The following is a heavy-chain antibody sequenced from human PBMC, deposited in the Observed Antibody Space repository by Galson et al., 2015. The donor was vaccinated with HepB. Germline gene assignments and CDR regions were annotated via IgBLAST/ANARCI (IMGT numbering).Heavy chain of an antibody. CDR2: IYHSGRT. V-gene: IGHV4-30-2*01. CDR1: GGSISSDGYS. J-gene: IGHJ4*02. CDR3: ARCLTGTILS. D-gene: IGHD1-20*01. Sequence: TLSLTCAVSGGSISSDGYSWSWIRQPPGKGLEWIGCIYHSGRTYFNSSLKSRVTISVDTSKNQFSLKLSSVTAADTAVYYCARCLTGTILSWGQGTLVTVSS.